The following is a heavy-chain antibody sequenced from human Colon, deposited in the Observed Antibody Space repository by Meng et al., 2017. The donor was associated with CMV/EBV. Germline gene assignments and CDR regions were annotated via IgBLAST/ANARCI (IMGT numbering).Heavy chain of an antibody. D-gene: IGHD4-17*01. J-gene: IGHJ4*02. CDR1: GGSIGSYY. V-gene: IGHV4-59*01. CDR3: ARVGTTVTTWRSFLYFDY. Sequence: VQVVDEGPVLCRPSETLLLTRSVSGGSIGSYYCGWILQRPGKGLEWIGYIYYSGSTNYNPSLKSRVTISVDTSKNQFSLKLSSVTAADTAVYYCARVGTTVTTWRSFLYFDYWGQGTLVTVSS. CDR2: IYYSGST.